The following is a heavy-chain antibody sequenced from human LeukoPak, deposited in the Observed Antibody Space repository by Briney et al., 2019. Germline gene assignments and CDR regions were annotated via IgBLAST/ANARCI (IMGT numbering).Heavy chain of an antibody. CDR3: ARGDYYGSPKVVAA. CDR1: GYTFTGYY. D-gene: IGHD3-10*01. Sequence: GASVTVSCTASGYTFTGYYMHWVRQAPGQGLEWMGWINPNSGDTNYAQKFQDRVTMTRDTSISTAYIELNLLRSDDTAVYYCARGDYYGSPKVVAAWGQGTLVTVSS. J-gene: IGHJ5*02. V-gene: IGHV1-2*02. CDR2: INPNSGDT.